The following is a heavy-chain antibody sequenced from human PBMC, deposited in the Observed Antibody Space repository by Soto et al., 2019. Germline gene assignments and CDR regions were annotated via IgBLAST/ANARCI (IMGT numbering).Heavy chain of an antibody. D-gene: IGHD3-10*01. CDR1: GFTFSSYS. CDR2: ISSSSSYI. Sequence: GGSLRLSCAASGFTFSSYSMNWVRQAPGKGLEWVSSISSSSSYIYYADSVKGRFTISRDNAKNSLYLQMNSLRAEDTAVYYCARGYGSESYVFDYWGQGTLVTVSS. CDR3: ARGYGSESYVFDY. J-gene: IGHJ4*02. V-gene: IGHV3-21*01.